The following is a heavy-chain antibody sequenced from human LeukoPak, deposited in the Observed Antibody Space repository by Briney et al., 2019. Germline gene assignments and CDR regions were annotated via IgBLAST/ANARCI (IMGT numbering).Heavy chain of an antibody. CDR1: GGSISSYY. J-gene: IGHJ3*02. V-gene: IGHV4-59*08. CDR2: IYYSGST. Sequence: PSQTLSLTCTVSGGSISSYYWSWIRQPPGKGLEWIGYIYYSGSTNYNPSLKSRVTISVDTSKNQFSLKLSSVTAADTAVYYCARAPQRYGYNIWGQGTMVTVSS. CDR3: ARAPQRYGYNI. D-gene: IGHD5-18*01.